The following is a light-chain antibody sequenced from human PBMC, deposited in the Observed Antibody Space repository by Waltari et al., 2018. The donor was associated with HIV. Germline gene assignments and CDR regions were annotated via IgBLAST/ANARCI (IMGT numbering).Light chain of an antibody. J-gene: IGLJ2*01. CDR1: SSAIGSYDR. Sequence: QSALTQPPSVSGSPGQSVTISCTGTSSAIGSYDRVSWYQQPPGTAPKRMISEVNNRPSGVPDRFSGSKSGNTASLTISGLQAEDEADYFCSSYTINSTLVFGGGTKVTVL. CDR3: SSYTINSTLV. V-gene: IGLV2-18*02. CDR2: EVN.